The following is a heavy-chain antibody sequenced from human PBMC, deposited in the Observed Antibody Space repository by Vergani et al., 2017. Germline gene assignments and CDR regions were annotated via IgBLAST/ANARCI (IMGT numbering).Heavy chain of an antibody. CDR1: GFTFSSYA. D-gene: IGHD6-19*01. V-gene: IGHV3-64D*06. J-gene: IGHJ4*02. Sequence: EVQLVESGGGLVQPGGSLRLSCSASGFTFSSYAMHWVRQAPGKGLEYVSAISSNGGSTYYADSVKGRFTISRDNSKNTLYLQMSSLRAEDTAVYYCVKVGGMAVAGIPPSYXFDYWGQGTLVTVSS. CDR3: VKVGGMAVAGIPPSYXFDY. CDR2: ISSNGGST.